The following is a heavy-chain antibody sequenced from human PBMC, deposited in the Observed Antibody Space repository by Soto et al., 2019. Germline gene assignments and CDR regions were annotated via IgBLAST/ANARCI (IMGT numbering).Heavy chain of an antibody. Sequence: GGSLRLSCAASGFTFSSYAMSWVRQAPGKGLEWVSAISGSGGSTYYADSVKGRFTISRDNSKNTLYLQMNSLRAEDTAVYYCARYMITFGGVIVPNFDYWGQGTLVTVSS. V-gene: IGHV3-23*01. CDR3: ARYMITFGGVIVPNFDY. CDR1: GFTFSSYA. J-gene: IGHJ4*02. D-gene: IGHD3-16*02. CDR2: ISGSGGST.